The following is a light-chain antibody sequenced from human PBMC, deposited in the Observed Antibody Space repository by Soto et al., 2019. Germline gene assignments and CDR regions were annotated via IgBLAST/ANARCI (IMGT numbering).Light chain of an antibody. Sequence: ETVMTQSPATLSVSPGERATLSCRASQSVGSIYFAWYQQRPGQAPRLLIYGASRRATGIPDRFSGSGSGTDFTLTISRLEPEDFAVYYCQQYGSSPRTFGQGTKVDIK. V-gene: IGKV3-20*01. CDR3: QQYGSSPRT. CDR1: QSVGSIY. J-gene: IGKJ1*01. CDR2: GAS.